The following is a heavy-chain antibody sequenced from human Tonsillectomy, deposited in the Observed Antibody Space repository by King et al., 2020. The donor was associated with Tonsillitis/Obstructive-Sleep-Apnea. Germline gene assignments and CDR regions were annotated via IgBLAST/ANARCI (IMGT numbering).Heavy chain of an antibody. Sequence: VQLVESGGGLVQPGGSLRLSCAASGFTFSSFWMSWVRQAPGKVLEWVANIKQDGSEKYYVDSVKGRFTISRDNAKNSLYLQRNSLRAEDTAVYYCARDLVRWGEARPPDYWGQGTLVTVSS. J-gene: IGHJ4*02. V-gene: IGHV3-7*04. D-gene: IGHD3-10*01. CDR2: IKQDGSEK. CDR1: GFTFSSFW. CDR3: ARDLVRWGEARPPDY.